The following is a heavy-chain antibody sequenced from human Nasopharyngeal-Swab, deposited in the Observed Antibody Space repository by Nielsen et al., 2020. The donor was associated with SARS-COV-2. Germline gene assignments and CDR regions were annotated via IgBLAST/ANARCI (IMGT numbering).Heavy chain of an antibody. V-gene: IGHV4-38-2*02. CDR1: GYSISSGYY. CDR2: IYHGGST. CDR3: ARELSNTPKYNWFDP. Sequence: SETLSLTCTVSGYSISSGYYWAWIRQPPGKGLEWIGSIYHGGSTYYTPSLESRVTISVDTSNNHFSLKLTSATAADTAVYYCARELSNTPKYNWFDPWGQGTLVTVSS. D-gene: IGHD5-18*01. J-gene: IGHJ5*02.